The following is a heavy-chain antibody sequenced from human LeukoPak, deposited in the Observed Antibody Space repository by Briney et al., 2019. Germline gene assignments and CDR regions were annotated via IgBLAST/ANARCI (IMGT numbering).Heavy chain of an antibody. Sequence: ASVKVSCKASGYTFTSYGISWVRQAPGQGLEWMGWISAYNGNTNYAQKLQGRVTMTTDTSTSTAYMELRSLRSDDTAVYYCARLRGPRYFDWLLKYYFDYWGQGTLVTVSS. D-gene: IGHD3-9*01. CDR1: GYTFTSYG. V-gene: IGHV1-18*01. CDR2: ISAYNGNT. J-gene: IGHJ4*02. CDR3: ARLRGPRYFDWLLKYYFDY.